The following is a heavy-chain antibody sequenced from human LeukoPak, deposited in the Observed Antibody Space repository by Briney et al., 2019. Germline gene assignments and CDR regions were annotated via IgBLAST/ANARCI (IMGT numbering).Heavy chain of an antibody. CDR3: ARDLYNSASK. Sequence: GVSLRLSCAASGFTFSSSWMTWVRQAPGKGLEWVANIKQDGGEKYYVDSVKGRFTISRDNAKNSLYLQMNSLRAEDTAVYYCARDLYNSASKWGQGTLVTVSS. J-gene: IGHJ4*02. CDR1: GFTFSSSW. V-gene: IGHV3-7*03. CDR2: IKQDGGEK. D-gene: IGHD6-25*01.